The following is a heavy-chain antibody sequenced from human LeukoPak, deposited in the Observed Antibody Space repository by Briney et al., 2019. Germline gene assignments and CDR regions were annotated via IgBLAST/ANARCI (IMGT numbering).Heavy chain of an antibody. V-gene: IGHV1-69*13. CDR1: GGTFSSYA. CDR3: GVNSGYGMGYYYYGMDV. J-gene: IGHJ6*04. CDR2: IIPIFGTA. Sequence: ASVKVSCKASGGTFSSYAISWVRQAPGQGLERMGGIIPIFGTANYAQKFQGRVTITADESTSTAYMELSSLRYEDTAVYYCGVNSGYGMGYYYYGMDVWGKGTTVTVSS. D-gene: IGHD5-12*01.